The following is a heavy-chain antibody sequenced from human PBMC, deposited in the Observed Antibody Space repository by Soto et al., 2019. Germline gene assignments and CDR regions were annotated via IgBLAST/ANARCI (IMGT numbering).Heavy chain of an antibody. CDR2: IKTKTEGETT. CDR3: TTLVRGYSYGDH. J-gene: IGHJ4*02. D-gene: IGHD5-18*01. V-gene: IGHV3-15*01. Sequence: EVQLVESGGGLVEPGGSLRLSCAASGSTFTNAWMSWVRQAPGKGLEWVGRIKTKTEGETTDYAAPVKGRFTFTRDDSRNTLYLQMNSLKTEDTAVYYCTTLVRGYSYGDHWGQGTQVTVSS. CDR1: GSTFTNAW.